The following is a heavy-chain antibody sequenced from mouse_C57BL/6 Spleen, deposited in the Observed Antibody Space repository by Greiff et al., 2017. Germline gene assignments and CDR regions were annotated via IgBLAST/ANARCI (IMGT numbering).Heavy chain of an antibody. CDR3: ARAYSNYNAMDY. CDR1: GFSLPSYA. D-gene: IGHD2-5*01. V-gene: IGHV2-9-1*01. J-gene: IGHJ4*01. Sequence: VHLVESGPGLVAPSQSLSITCPVSGFSLPSYAISWVRQPPGKGLGWLGVIWTGGGTNYNSALKSRLSISKDNSKSQVFLKMNSLQTDDTARYYCARAYSNYNAMDYWGQGTSVTVSS. CDR2: IWTGGGT.